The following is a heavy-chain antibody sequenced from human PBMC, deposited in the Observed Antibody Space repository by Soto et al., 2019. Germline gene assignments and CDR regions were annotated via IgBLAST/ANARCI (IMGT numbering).Heavy chain of an antibody. Sequence: ASVTVSCKASGYTFTSYGISWVRQAPGQGLEWMGWISAYNGNTNYAQKLQGRVTMTTDTSTSTAYMELRSLRSDDTAVYYCARDQKVVAATPPGGMDVWGQGTTVTVSS. CDR1: GYTFTSYG. J-gene: IGHJ6*02. V-gene: IGHV1-18*01. CDR2: ISAYNGNT. CDR3: ARDQKVVAATPPGGMDV. D-gene: IGHD2-15*01.